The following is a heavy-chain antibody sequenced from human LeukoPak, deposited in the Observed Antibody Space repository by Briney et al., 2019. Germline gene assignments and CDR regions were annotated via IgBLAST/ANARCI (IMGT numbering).Heavy chain of an antibody. J-gene: IGHJ6*03. CDR2: ISVSGGST. CDR1: GFTFSLYA. V-gene: IGHV3-23*01. Sequence: PGGSLRLSCAASGFTFSLYAMTWVRQAPGKGLEWVSVISVSGGSTYYADSVKGRFTISRDNSKNTLYLQMDSLRADDTAVYYCATPSRLYYYYYYMDVWGKGTTVTVSS. CDR3: ATPSRLYYYYYYMDV. D-gene: IGHD6-25*01.